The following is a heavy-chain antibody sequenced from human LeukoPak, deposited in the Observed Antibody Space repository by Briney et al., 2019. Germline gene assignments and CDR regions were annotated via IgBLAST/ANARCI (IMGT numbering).Heavy chain of an antibody. D-gene: IGHD6-19*01. CDR3: AVAVAGNSDYYGMDV. Sequence: VASVKVSCKASGYTFTSYDINWVRQATGQGLEWMEWMNPNSGNTGYAQKFQGGVTMTRNTSISTAYMELSSLRSEDTAVYYCAVAVAGNSDYYGMDVWGQGTTVTVSS. J-gene: IGHJ6*02. V-gene: IGHV1-8*01. CDR2: MNPNSGNT. CDR1: GYTFTSYD.